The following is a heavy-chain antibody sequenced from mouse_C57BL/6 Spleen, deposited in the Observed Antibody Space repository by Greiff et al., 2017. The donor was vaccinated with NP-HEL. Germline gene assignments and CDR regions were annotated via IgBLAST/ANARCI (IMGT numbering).Heavy chain of an antibody. D-gene: IGHD4-1*01. J-gene: IGHJ2*01. V-gene: IGHV1-82*01. CDR2: IYPGDGDT. Sequence: QVQLKQSGPELVKPGASVKISCKASGYAFSTSWMNWVKQRPGKGLEWIGRIYPGDGDTNYNGKFKGKATLTADKSSSTAYMQLRSLTSEDSAAFFCARRWDYFDYWGQGTTLTVSS. CDR3: ARRWDYFDY. CDR1: GYAFSTSW.